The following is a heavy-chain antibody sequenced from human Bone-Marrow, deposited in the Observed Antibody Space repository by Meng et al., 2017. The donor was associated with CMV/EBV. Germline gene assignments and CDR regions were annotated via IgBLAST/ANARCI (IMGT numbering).Heavy chain of an antibody. D-gene: IGHD6-13*01. V-gene: IGHV1-8*01. CDR1: GYTFTSYD. Sequence: ASVKVSCKASGYTFTSYDINWVRQATGQGLEWMGWMNPNSGNTGYAQKFQGRVTMTRNTSISTAYMELSSLRSEDTAVYYCARGARLAAAGTSGPTLTDYWGQGTLVTVSS. CDR2: MNPNSGNT. CDR3: ARGARLAAAGTSGPTLTDY. J-gene: IGHJ4*02.